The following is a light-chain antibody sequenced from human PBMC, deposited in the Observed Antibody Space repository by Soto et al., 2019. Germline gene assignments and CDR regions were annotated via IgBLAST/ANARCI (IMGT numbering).Light chain of an antibody. V-gene: IGKV1-5*03. CDR2: KAS. J-gene: IGKJ4*01. CDR1: QSISSW. CDR3: QQYKSDPLT. Sequence: DIQMTQSPSTLSASVGDRVTITCRASQSISSWLAWYQQKPGKAPKLLIYKASSLESGVPSRFSGSGSGTEFTRSISSLQPDDYATDDCQQYKSDPLTVGGGTKVEIK.